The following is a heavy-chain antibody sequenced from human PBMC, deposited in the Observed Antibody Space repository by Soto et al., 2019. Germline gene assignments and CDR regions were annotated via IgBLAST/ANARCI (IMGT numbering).Heavy chain of an antibody. CDR1: GFTFSSYS. CDR2: ISSSSTI. D-gene: IGHD4-17*01. V-gene: IGHV3-48*02. J-gene: IGHJ6*02. CDR3: ARGGYGDYVHYYYGMDV. Sequence: GGSLRLSCAASGFTFSSYSMNWVRQAPGKGLEWVSYISSSSTIYYADSVKGRFTISRDNAKNSLYLQMNSLRDEDTAVYYCARGGYGDYVHYYYGMDVWGQGTTVTVSS.